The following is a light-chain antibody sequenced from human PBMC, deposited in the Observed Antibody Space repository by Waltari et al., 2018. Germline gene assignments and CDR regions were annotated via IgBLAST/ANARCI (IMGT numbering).Light chain of an antibody. CDR1: RTVLYDSNNKNY. J-gene: IGKJ2*03. V-gene: IGKV4-1*01. Sequence: INCKSSRTVLYDSNNKNYLAWYQQKPGQPPNLLIYWASTRKSGVPDRFSGSGSGTDFTLTISTLQAEDVAVYYCHQYYNTPYSYGQGTKLEIK. CDR2: WAS. CDR3: HQYYNTPYS.